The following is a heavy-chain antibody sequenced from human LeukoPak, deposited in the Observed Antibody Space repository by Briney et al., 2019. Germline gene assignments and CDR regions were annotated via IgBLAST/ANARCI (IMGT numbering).Heavy chain of an antibody. J-gene: IGHJ4*02. V-gene: IGHV4-59*12. CDR1: GGSISSYY. CDR2: IYYSGST. CDR3: ARRPRSSGSYGGPSGLDY. Sequence: SETLSLTCTVSGGSISSYYWSWIRQPPGKGLEWIGYIYYSGSTNYNPSLKSRVTISVDTSKNQFSLKLRSATAADTSVYYCARRPRSSGSYGGPSGLDYWGQGTLVTVSS. D-gene: IGHD1-26*01.